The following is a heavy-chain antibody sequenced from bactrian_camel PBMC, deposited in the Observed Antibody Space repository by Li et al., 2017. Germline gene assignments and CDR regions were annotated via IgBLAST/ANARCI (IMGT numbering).Heavy chain of an antibody. Sequence: VQLVESGGGLVQPGGSLRLSCAASGYTYNRNCMAWFRQAPGKEREGVARIYSYASNTYYADSVKGRFTISRDNDRSTVSLQIDSLKPEDTAIYCCARVSGGYWGQGTQVTVS. CDR1: GYTYNRNC. CDR3: ARVSGGY. V-gene: IGHV3-2*01. CDR2: IYSYASNT. J-gene: IGHJ6*01.